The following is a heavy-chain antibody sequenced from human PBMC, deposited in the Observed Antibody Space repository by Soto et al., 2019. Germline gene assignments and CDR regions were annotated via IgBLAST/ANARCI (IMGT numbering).Heavy chain of an antibody. J-gene: IGHJ4*02. Sequence: QVQLVESGGGVVQPGRSLRLSCAASGFTFSSYGMHWVRQAPGKGLEWVAVISYDGSNKYYADSVKGRFTISRDNSKNTLYLQMNSLRAEDTAVYYCAKDRARYCGGGSCYSIFDSWGQGTLVTVSS. CDR1: GFTFSSYG. CDR3: AKDRARYCGGGSCYSIFDS. V-gene: IGHV3-30*18. CDR2: ISYDGSNK. D-gene: IGHD2-15*01.